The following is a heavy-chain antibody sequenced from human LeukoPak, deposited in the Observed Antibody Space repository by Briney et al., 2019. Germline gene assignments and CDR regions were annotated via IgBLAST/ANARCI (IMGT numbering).Heavy chain of an antibody. J-gene: IGHJ3*02. D-gene: IGHD2/OR15-2a*01. V-gene: IGHV3-23*01. CDR1: GFTFSSYA. CDR3: ARRLSPVAQSRAFDI. CDR2: ISPAGSST. Sequence: GGSLRLSCAASGFTFSSYAMSWVRQAPGKGLEWVSAISPAGSSTFYADSVNGRFTISRDISKNTLDLQMNSLRADDTAVYYFARRLSPVAQSRAFDIWGQGTMVTVSS.